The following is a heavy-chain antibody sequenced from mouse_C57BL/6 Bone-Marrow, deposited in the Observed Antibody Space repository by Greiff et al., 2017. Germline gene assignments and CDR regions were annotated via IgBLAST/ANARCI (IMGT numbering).Heavy chain of an antibody. V-gene: IGHV5-2*01. CDR2: INRDGGST. J-gene: IGHJ1*03. CDR1: DYDFPSHD. D-gene: IGHD1-1*01. Sequence: EVQLVESGGGLVQPGESLKLSCESNDYDFPSHDMSWVRKTPEQRLELVAAINRDGGSTYYPHTIEGRFSIATDNTQKTLYLQMSSLRSEDTALYYWARRYYGSSGWCLDVWGTGTTVTVSS. CDR3: ARRYYGSSGWCLDV.